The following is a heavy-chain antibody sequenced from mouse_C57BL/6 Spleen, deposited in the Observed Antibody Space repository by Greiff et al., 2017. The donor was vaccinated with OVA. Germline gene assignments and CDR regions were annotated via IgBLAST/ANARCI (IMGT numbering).Heavy chain of an antibody. CDR3: ARGDGTSQLD. J-gene: IGHJ2*01. D-gene: IGHD4-1*01. CDR1: GYTFTSYW. V-gene: IGHV1-69*01. Sequence: QVQLQQPGAELVMPGASVKLSCKASGYTFTSYWMHWVKQRPGQGLEWIGEIDPSDSYTNYNQKFKGKSTLTVDKSSSTAYMQLSSLTSEDSAVYYWARGDGTSQLDWGQGTTLTVSS. CDR2: IDPSDSYT.